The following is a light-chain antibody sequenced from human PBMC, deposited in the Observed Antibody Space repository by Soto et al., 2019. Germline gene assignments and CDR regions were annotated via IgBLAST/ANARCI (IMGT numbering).Light chain of an antibody. CDR3: SSLKTSFTYV. V-gene: IGLV2-14*01. Sequence: QSVLTQPASVSGSPGQSVAISCTGTSSDVGAYNYISWYQQHPGKAPKLLLSEVSNRPSGVSDRFSGSKPGNTASLTISGLQAEDEADYYCSSLKTSFTYVFGTGTKVTVL. J-gene: IGLJ1*01. CDR1: SSDVGAYNY. CDR2: EVS.